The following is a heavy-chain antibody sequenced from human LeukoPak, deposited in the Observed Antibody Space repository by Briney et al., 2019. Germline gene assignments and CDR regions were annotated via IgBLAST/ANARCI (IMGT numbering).Heavy chain of an antibody. CDR3: ARRKSGSYYEDYFDY. D-gene: IGHD1-26*01. Sequence: GESLKISCKGSGYSFTSYWIGWVRQMPGKGLEWMGIIYPGDSDTRYSPSFQGQVTTSADKSISTAYLQWSSLKASDTAMYYCARRKSGSYYEDYFDYWGQGTLVTVSS. J-gene: IGHJ4*02. CDR2: IYPGDSDT. CDR1: GYSFTSYW. V-gene: IGHV5-51*01.